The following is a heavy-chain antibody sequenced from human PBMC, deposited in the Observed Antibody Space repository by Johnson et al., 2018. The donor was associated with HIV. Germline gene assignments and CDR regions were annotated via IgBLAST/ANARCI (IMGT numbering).Heavy chain of an antibody. CDR1: GFTFTNAW. CDR2: IKSTGAGGTI. D-gene: IGHD6-13*01. J-gene: IGHJ3*02. CDR3: TTTAFIKSAGGTRPLDI. Sequence: VQLVESGGGVVQPGGSLRLSCAASGFTFTNAWMSWVRQAPGKGLEWVGRIKSTGAGGTIDYAAPVKGRFTISRDDSKNTLYLEMNNLKSEDTAVYYCTTTAFIKSAGGTRPLDIWGQGTMVTVSS. V-gene: IGHV3-15*01.